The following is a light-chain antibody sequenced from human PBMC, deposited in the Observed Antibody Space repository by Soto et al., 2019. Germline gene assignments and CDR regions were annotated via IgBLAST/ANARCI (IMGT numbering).Light chain of an antibody. J-gene: IGKJ5*01. CDR3: QQSYSTLLIT. CDR2: GTS. Sequence: DIQMTQSPSFLSASVGDRVTISCRASQAINTYLNWYQQKPGKAPKLLIYGTSDLQNGVPSRFSGGGSRTDFTLTISSLQREDFATYYCQQSYSTLLITFGQGTRLEV. V-gene: IGKV1-39*01. CDR1: QAINTY.